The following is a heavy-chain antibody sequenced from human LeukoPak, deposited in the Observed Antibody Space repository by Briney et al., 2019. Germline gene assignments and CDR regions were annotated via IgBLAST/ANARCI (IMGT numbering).Heavy chain of an antibody. J-gene: IGHJ4*02. D-gene: IGHD3-22*01. Sequence: PSETLSLTCAVYGGSFSGYYWSWIRQPPGKGLEWIGEINHSGSTNYSPSLKSRVTISVDTSKNQFSLKLSSVTAADTAVYYCARGDYYDSSGPYPPDYWGQGTLVTVSS. CDR3: ARGDYYDSSGPYPPDY. CDR2: INHSGST. CDR1: GGSFSGYY. V-gene: IGHV4-34*01.